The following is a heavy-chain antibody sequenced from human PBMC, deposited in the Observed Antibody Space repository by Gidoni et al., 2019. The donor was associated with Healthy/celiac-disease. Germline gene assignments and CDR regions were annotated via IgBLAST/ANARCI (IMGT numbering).Heavy chain of an antibody. J-gene: IGHJ4*02. V-gene: IGHV4-30-4*01. CDR1: GGSISSGDYY. CDR3: AGYYDSSGYSDGVDDY. CDR2: IYYSGST. Sequence: QVQLQESGPGLVKPSQPLSLTCPVSGGSISSGDYYWSWIRHPPGKGLEWIGYIYYSGSTDYNPSLKSRVTISVDTSKNQFSLKLSSVTDADTAVYYCAGYYDSSGYSDGVDDYWGQGTLVTVSS. D-gene: IGHD3-22*01.